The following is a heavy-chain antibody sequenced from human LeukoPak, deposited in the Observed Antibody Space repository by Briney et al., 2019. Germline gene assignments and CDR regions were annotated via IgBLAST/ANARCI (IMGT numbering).Heavy chain of an antibody. CDR1: GYDFSSYG. V-gene: IGHV1-18*01. Sequence: GASVKVSCKASGYDFSSYGISWVRQAPGQGLQWMGWISVYNGKTNYGPLQGRVTTTTDTSTGTAYMELRNLRSEDTAIYYCARHMTTVVTSLDSWGQGTLVTVSS. CDR3: ARHMTTVVTSLDS. D-gene: IGHD4-23*01. CDR2: ISVYNGKT. J-gene: IGHJ4*02.